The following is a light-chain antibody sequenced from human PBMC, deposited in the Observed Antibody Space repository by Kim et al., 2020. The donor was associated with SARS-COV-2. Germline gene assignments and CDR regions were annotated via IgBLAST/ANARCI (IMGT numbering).Light chain of an antibody. CDR1: SSDVGNYNL. V-gene: IGLV2-23*02. Sequence: PEQSITISCTGTSSDVGNYNLVSWYQHHPGKAPKLMIYEVTKRPSGVSNRFSGSKSGNTASLTISGLQAEDEADYYCCSYAGSRNVFGGGTQLTVL. CDR3: CSYAGSRNV. CDR2: EVT. J-gene: IGLJ7*01.